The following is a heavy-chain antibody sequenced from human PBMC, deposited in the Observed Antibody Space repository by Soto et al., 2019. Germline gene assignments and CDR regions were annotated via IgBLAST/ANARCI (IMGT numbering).Heavy chain of an antibody. CDR1: GYTFSRSG. CDR2: ISTYNGDA. Sequence: QVQLVQSGAEVRKPGASVKVSCKTSGYTFSRSGISWVRQAPGQGLEWMGWISTYNGDANYAQKLQGRVTMTTDTSTSTAFMELGSLTSDDTAVYYGARSGSVPYYSYGLDVWGQGTTVTVSS. V-gene: IGHV1-18*01. D-gene: IGHD1-26*01. CDR3: ARSGSVPYYSYGLDV. J-gene: IGHJ6*02.